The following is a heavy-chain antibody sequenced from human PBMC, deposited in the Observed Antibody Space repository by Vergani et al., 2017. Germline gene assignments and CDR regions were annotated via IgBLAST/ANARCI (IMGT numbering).Heavy chain of an antibody. J-gene: IGHJ4*02. CDR1: GFTFSSYG. CDR2: ISYDGSNK. D-gene: IGHD3-10*01. Sequence: QVQLVESGGGVVQPGRSLRLSCAASGFTFSSYGMHWVRQAPGKGLEWVAVISYDGSNKYYADSVKGRFTISRDNSKNTLYLQVNSLRAEDTAVYYCAKGYFDMVRGVLDYWGQGTLVTVSS. V-gene: IGHV3-30*18. CDR3: AKGYFDMVRGVLDY.